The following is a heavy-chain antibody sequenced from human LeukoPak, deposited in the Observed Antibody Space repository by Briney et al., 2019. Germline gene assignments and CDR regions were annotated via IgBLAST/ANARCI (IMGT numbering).Heavy chain of an antibody. CDR1: GYSISSGCY. D-gene: IGHD1-26*01. CDR2: IYHSGST. CDR3: ASAPYYNWFDP. J-gene: IGHJ5*02. V-gene: IGHV4-38-2*02. Sequence: SETLSLTCTVSGYSISSGCYWCWIRHPPGKGLEWIGSIYHSGSTYYNPSLKSRVTISVDTSKNQFSLKLSSVTAADTAVYYCASAPYYNWFDPWGQGTLVTVSS.